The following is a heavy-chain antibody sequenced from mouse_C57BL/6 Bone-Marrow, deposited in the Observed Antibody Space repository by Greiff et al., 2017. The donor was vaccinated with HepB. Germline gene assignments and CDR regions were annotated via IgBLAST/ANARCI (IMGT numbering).Heavy chain of an antibody. CDR3: ASFYGSSRYAMDY. Sequence: QVQLQQSGPGLVQPSQSLSITCTVSGFSLTSYGVHWVRQSPGKGLEWLGVIWSGGSTDYNAAFISRLSISKDNSKSQVFVKMNSLQADDTAIYYCASFYGSSRYAMDYWGQGTSVTVSS. D-gene: IGHD1-1*01. CDR1: GFSLTSYG. CDR2: IWSGGST. V-gene: IGHV2-2*01. J-gene: IGHJ4*01.